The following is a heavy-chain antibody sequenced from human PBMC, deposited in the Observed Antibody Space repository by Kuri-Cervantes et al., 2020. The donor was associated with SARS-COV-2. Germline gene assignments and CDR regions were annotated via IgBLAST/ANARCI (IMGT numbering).Heavy chain of an antibody. CDR3: ARQEVSRGYSHHLDY. J-gene: IGHJ4*02. Sequence: SETLSLTCTVSGGSIGSSSYYWGWIRQPPGKGLEWIGSIYYSGSTYYNPSLKSRVTISVDTSKNQFSLKLSSVTAADTAVYYCARQEVSRGYSHHLDYWGQGTLVTVSS. CDR1: GGSIGSSSYY. CDR2: IYYSGST. V-gene: IGHV4-39*01. D-gene: IGHD5-18*01.